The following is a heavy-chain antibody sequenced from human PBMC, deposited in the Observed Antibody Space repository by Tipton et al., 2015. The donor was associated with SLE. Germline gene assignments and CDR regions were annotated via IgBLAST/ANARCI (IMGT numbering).Heavy chain of an antibody. V-gene: IGHV4-59*11. CDR2: IYYSGST. Sequence: TLSLTCTVSGGSISSHYWSWIRQPPGKGLEWIGYIYYSGSTYYNPSLKSRVTISVDTSKNQFSLKLSSVTAADTAVYYCARDSGYYDSSGHMWSDAFDIWGQGTMVTVSS. CDR3: ARDSGYYDSSGHMWSDAFDI. D-gene: IGHD3-22*01. CDR1: GGSISSHY. J-gene: IGHJ3*02.